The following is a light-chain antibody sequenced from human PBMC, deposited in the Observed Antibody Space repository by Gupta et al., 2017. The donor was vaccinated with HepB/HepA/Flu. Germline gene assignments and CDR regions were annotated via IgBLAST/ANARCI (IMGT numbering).Light chain of an antibody. CDR3: QQYYSYPCI. CDR2: AAS. Sequence: AIRMTQSPSSFSASTGDRVTITCRASQGISSYLAWYQQKPGKAPKLLIYAASTLQSGVPSRFSGSGSGTDFTLTISGLQSEDFATYYCQQYYSYPCIFGQGTKMEIK. J-gene: IGKJ2*02. CDR1: QGISSY. V-gene: IGKV1-8*01.